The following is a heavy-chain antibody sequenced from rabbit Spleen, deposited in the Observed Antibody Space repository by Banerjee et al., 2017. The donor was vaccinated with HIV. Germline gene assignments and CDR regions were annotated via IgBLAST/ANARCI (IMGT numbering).Heavy chain of an antibody. CDR1: GFTLNNYW. Sequence: EESGGDLVKPEGSLTLTCTASGFTLNNYWICWVRQAPGKGLELIACIYTASGITWYASWAKGRFIMSRTSSTTVTLQMTSLTAADMATYFCARDLVAVIGWNFSLWGPGTLVTVS. J-gene: IGHJ4*01. CDR3: ARDLVAVIGWNFSL. D-gene: IGHD1-1*01. CDR2: IYTASGIT. V-gene: IGHV1S45*01.